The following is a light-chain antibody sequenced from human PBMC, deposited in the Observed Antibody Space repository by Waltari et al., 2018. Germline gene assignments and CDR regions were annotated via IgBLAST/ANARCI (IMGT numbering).Light chain of an antibody. CDR2: EVS. CDR3: SSYTTSSTVV. J-gene: IGLJ2*01. CDR1: SSDVGAYNY. V-gene: IGLV2-14*01. Sequence: QSALTQPASVSGSPGQSITISCTGTSSDVGAYNYVSWYQQHPGKAPKLMIYEVSNRPSGPSNRFAGSKSCNTASLTISGLQAEDEADYYCSSYTTSSTVVFGGGTKLTVL.